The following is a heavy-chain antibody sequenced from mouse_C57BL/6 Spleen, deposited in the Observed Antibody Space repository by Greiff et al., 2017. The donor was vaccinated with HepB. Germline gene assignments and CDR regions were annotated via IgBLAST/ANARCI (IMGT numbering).Heavy chain of an antibody. D-gene: IGHD2-2*01. CDR3: ARNMVTRAMDY. J-gene: IGHJ4*01. Sequence: EVQRVESGGGLVKPGGSLKLSCAASGFTFSDYGMHWVRQAPEKGLEWVAYISSGSSTIYYADTVKGRFTISRDNAKNTLFLQMTSLRSEDTAMYYCARNMVTRAMDYWGQGTSVTVSS. CDR1: GFTFSDYG. V-gene: IGHV5-17*01. CDR2: ISSGSSTI.